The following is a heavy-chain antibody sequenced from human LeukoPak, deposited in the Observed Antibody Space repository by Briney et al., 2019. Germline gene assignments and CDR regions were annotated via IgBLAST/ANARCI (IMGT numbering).Heavy chain of an antibody. CDR1: GYTFTSYY. V-gene: IGHV1-69*13. CDR3: ARIVPGGVVPAAMPYNWFDP. D-gene: IGHD2-2*01. J-gene: IGHJ5*02. Sequence: ASVKVSCKASGYTFTSYYMHWVRQAPGQGLEWMGGIIPIFGTANYAQKFQGRVTITADESTSTAYMELSSLRSEDTAVYYCARIVPGGVVPAAMPYNWFDPWGQGTLVTVSS. CDR2: IIPIFGTA.